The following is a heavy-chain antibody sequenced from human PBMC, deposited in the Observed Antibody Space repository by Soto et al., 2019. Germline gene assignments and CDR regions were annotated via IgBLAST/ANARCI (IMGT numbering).Heavy chain of an antibody. CDR2: IYYSGST. D-gene: IGHD4-17*01. CDR1: GGSISSSSYY. V-gene: IGHV4-39*01. CDR3: ARPRGWDDYGDFFDY. Sequence: QLQLQESGPGLVKPSETLSLTCTVSGGSISSSSYYWGWIRQPPGKGLEWIGSIYYSGSTYYNPSLKGRVTVSVDTSKNQFSLKLSSVTAADTAVYYCARPRGWDDYGDFFDYWGQGTLVTVSS. J-gene: IGHJ4*02.